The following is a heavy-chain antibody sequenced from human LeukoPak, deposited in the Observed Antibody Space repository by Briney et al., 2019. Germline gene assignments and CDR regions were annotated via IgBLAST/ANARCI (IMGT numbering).Heavy chain of an antibody. Sequence: GASVKVSCKASGYTFTSYAMHWVRQAPGQGLEYMGWISAYNGNTNYAQKLQGRVTMTTDTSTSTAYVELRSLRSDDTAVYYCAARSGTYPYYFDYWGQGTLVTVSS. CDR1: GYTFTSYA. J-gene: IGHJ4*02. CDR2: ISAYNGNT. CDR3: AARSGTYPYYFDY. D-gene: IGHD1-26*01. V-gene: IGHV1-18*01.